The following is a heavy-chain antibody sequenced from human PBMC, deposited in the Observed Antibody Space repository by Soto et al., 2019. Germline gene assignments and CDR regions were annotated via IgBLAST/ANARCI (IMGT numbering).Heavy chain of an antibody. V-gene: IGHV3-43*01. J-gene: IGHJ4*02. D-gene: IGHD6-13*01. CDR3: AKDWGYGSSSWYLDY. CDR1: GFTFDDYT. Sequence: GGSLILSCAASGFTFDDYTMHWVRQAPGKGLEWVSLISWDGGSTYYADSVKGRFTISRDNSKNSLYLQMNSLRTEDTALYYCAKDWGYGSSSWYLDYWGQGTLVTVSS. CDR2: ISWDGGST.